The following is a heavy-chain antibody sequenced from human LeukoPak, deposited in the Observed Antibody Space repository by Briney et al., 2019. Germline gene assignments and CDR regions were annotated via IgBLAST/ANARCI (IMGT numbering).Heavy chain of an antibody. CDR1: GGSICDATYY. V-gene: IGHV4-39*02. Sequence: SETLSLTCTVSGGSICDATYYWGWIRQVPGKGLDWIGSIYFSGNTYSNPSLRSRLSISVDTSENRSSLKLTSVTAADTALYYCARVSAYYDWFDPWGQGTLVIVSS. J-gene: IGHJ5*02. CDR2: IYFSGNT. CDR3: ARVSAYYDWFDP. D-gene: IGHD3-10*01.